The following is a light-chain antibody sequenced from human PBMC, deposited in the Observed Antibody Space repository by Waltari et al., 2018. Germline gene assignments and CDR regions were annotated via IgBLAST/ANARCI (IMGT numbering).Light chain of an antibody. Sequence: QSALTQPPSASGSPGQSVTISCTGTSSDVGGYNLVSWYHQHPGKAPKLMIYEVSERPSGVPDRFSGSKSGNTASLTVSGLQTEDESDYYCSSYAGSMTLVFGGGTKLTVL. J-gene: IGLJ2*01. CDR1: SSDVGGYNL. CDR2: EVS. CDR3: SSYAGSMTLV. V-gene: IGLV2-8*01.